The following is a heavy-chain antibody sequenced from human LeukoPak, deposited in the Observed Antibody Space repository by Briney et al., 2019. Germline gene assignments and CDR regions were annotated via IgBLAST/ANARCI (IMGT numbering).Heavy chain of an antibody. J-gene: IGHJ4*02. CDR2: IGWDNNSI. V-gene: IGHV3-9*01. CDR1: GFTFDDYA. D-gene: IGHD6-13*01. CDR3: AKDPRIAAAGTPDY. Sequence: PGRSLRLSCASSGFTFDDYAMYWVRQAPGKGLEWVSGIGWDNNSIGYADSVKGRFTISRDNAKNSLYLQMNSLRAEDTAVYYCAKDPRIAAAGTPDYRGQGTLVTVSS.